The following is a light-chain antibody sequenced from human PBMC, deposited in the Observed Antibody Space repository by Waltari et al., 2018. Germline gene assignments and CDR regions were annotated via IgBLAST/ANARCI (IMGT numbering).Light chain of an antibody. V-gene: IGKV3D-11*03. Sequence: EIVLTQSPATLSLSPGERATLSCRASEGVSRNLAWYQQKPGKAPSLLSYDASTRATDSPAMFSASGSGTDFTLTISRLEPEDFAVYYCHQRSSWPLTFGPGTKVDFK. CDR2: DAS. CDR1: EGVSRN. J-gene: IGKJ3*01. CDR3: HQRSSWPLT.